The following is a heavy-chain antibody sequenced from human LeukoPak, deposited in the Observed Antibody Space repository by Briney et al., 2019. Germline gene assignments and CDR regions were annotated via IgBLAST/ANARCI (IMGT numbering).Heavy chain of an antibody. V-gene: IGHV4-34*01. J-gene: IGHJ4*02. CDR3: ARIDHGLGWAMDY. Sequence: NPSETLSLTCTVSGGSFSSHSWSWIRQPSGKGLEWIGEINHSGSANYSPSLRSRVTISIDTSNNQFSLILKSVTAADTSVYYCARIDHGLGWAMDYWGQGTLVTVSS. CDR2: INHSGSA. D-gene: IGHD1-14*01. CDR1: GGSFSSHS.